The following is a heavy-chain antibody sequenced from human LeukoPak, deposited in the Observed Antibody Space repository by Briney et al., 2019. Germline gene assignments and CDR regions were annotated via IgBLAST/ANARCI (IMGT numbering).Heavy chain of an antibody. V-gene: IGHV3-11*01. CDR3: ARVAKGYSSGWSYYYYYMDV. J-gene: IGHJ6*03. Sequence: LSLTCTVSRGSISGYSWSWIRQSPGGGLEWVSYISSSGTTTYYADSVKGRFTISRDNAKNSLYLQINSLRAEDTAVYYCARVAKGYSSGWSYYYYYMDVWGKGTTVTISS. D-gene: IGHD6-19*01. CDR2: ISSSGTTT. CDR1: RGSISGYS.